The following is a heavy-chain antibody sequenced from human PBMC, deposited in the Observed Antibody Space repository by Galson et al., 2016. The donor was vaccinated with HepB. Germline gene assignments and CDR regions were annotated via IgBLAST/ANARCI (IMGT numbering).Heavy chain of an antibody. Sequence: SLRLSCAASGFTFSNYGMTWVRQAPGKGLEWVSTICGSCGDIHYADSVTGRFTISSYNSKNTLFLQMNSVSADDTAVYECAQDPSHWVDGTSGYWGQGTLVTDSS. CDR2: ICGSCGDI. J-gene: IGHJ4*02. D-gene: IGHD1-26*01. CDR1: GFTFSNYG. CDR3: AQDPSHWVDGTSGY. V-gene: IGHV3-23*01.